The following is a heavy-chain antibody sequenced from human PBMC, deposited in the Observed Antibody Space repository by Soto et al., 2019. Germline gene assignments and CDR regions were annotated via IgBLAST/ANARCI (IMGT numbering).Heavy chain of an antibody. CDR2: IYYSGST. V-gene: IGHV4-39*01. CDR1: GGSISSSSYY. Sequence: SETLSLTCTVSGGSISSSSYYWGWIRQPPGKGLEWIGSIYYSGSTYYNQSLKSRVTISVDTPKNQISLKLSSVTAAYTAVYYCASPKIDYYYAMDVWGQGTTVTVSS. J-gene: IGHJ6*02. CDR3: ASPKIDYYYAMDV.